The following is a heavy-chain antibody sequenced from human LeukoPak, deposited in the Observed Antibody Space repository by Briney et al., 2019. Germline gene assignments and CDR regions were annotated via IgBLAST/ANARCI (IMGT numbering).Heavy chain of an antibody. V-gene: IGHV3-11*01. CDR2: ISSSGSTI. D-gene: IGHD4-17*01. CDR1: GFTFSDYY. Sequence: GGSLRLSCAASGFTFSDYYMSWIRQAPGKGLEWVSYISSSGSTIYYADSVKGRFTISRDNAKNSLYLQMNSLRAEDTAVYYCARDRLGQDYGDFGRGIFDYWGQGTLVTVSS. J-gene: IGHJ4*02. CDR3: ARDRLGQDYGDFGRGIFDY.